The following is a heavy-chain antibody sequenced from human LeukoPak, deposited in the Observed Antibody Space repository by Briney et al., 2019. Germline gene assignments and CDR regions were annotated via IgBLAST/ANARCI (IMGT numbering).Heavy chain of an antibody. V-gene: IGHV4-39*02. CDR2: IYYSGFT. Sequence: SETLSLTCTVSGGSISSSGYYWGWIRQSPGEGLEWIGNIYYSGFTYYNPSLKSRVTISVDTPKNQFSLKLSSVTAADTAVYYCARDPRGPTGYDSPGRDSFDYWGQGTLVTVSS. D-gene: IGHD3-22*01. J-gene: IGHJ4*02. CDR3: ARDPRGPTGYDSPGRDSFDY. CDR1: GGSISSSGYY.